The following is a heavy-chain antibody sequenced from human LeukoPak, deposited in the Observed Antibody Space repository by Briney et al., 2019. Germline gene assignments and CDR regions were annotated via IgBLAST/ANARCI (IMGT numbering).Heavy chain of an antibody. CDR2: ISSSGSTM. CDR3: ARTRKDYYDNSGLFDS. Sequence: AGGSLRLSCAASGFTFSGYYMSWIRQAPGKGLEWVSYISSSGSTMYYPDSVKGRFTISRDNAKNSLSLQMNSLRAEDTAVYFCARTRKDYYDNSGLFDSWGQGTLVTVSS. J-gene: IGHJ4*02. CDR1: GFTFSGYY. V-gene: IGHV3-11*01. D-gene: IGHD3-22*01.